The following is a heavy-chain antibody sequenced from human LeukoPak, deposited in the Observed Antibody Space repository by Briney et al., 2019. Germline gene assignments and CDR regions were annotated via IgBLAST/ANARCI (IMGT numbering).Heavy chain of an antibody. CDR2: IYPGDSDT. V-gene: IGHV5-51*01. Sequence: GESLKISCQGSGYRFTNYLIGWVRQMPGKGLEWMGIIYPGDSDTRYSPSFQGQVTISADKSISTAYLQWSSLKASDTAMYYCARVVRSWFDPWGQGTLVTVSS. CDR3: ARVVRSWFDP. D-gene: IGHD6-6*01. J-gene: IGHJ5*02. CDR1: GYRFTNYL.